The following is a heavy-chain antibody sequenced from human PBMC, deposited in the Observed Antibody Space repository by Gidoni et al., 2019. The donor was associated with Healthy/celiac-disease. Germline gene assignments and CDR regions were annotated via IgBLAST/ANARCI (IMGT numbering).Heavy chain of an antibody. J-gene: IGHJ5*02. CDR2: INPNRGGT. D-gene: IGHD6-13*01. Sequence: QVQRAQSGAEVKKPGASVKVSCKASGYTFTGYHMHWVRQAPGQRLEWMGWINPNRGGTNYAQKFQGRVTMTRDTSISTAYMELSRLRSDDTAVYYCAREQQLTPWGQGTLVTVSS. CDR1: GYTFTGYH. V-gene: IGHV1-2*02. CDR3: AREQQLTP.